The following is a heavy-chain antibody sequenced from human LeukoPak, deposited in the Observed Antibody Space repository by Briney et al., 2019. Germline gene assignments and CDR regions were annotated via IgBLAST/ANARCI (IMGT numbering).Heavy chain of an antibody. J-gene: IGHJ5*02. CDR2: IYVTEST. Sequence: PSETLSLTCTVSGGSVSSYYWSWIRQPPGKGLEWIGCIYVTESTTYNPSLKSRVTISIDTSKNQFSLKLTSVTAADTAVYYCARDSGATGEVKYDPWGQGTLVTVSS. CDR3: ARDSGATGEVKYDP. D-gene: IGHD3-10*01. CDR1: GGSVSSYY. V-gene: IGHV4-59*02.